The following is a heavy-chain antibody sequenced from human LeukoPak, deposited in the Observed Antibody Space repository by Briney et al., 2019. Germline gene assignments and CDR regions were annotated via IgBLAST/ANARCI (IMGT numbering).Heavy chain of an antibody. CDR1: GFTFSSYG. V-gene: IGHV3-30*18. CDR2: ISYDGSNK. J-gene: IGHJ4*02. Sequence: GGSLRLSCAASGFTFSSYGMHWVRQAPGKGLEWVAVISYDGSNKYYADSVKGRFTISRDNSKNTLYLQMNSLRAEDTAVYYCAKTGDDGVYFDYWGQGTLGTVS. CDR3: AKTGDDGVYFDY. D-gene: IGHD7-27*01.